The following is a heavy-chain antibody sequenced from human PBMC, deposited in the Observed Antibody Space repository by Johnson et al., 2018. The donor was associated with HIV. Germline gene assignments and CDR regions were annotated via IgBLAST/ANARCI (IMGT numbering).Heavy chain of an antibody. CDR3: ARDSFIAVTLSDAFDI. CDR2: ISYDGSNE. V-gene: IGHV3-30-3*01. J-gene: IGHJ3*02. CDR1: GFTFSSYA. D-gene: IGHD6-19*01. Sequence: QMLLVESGGGVVQPGMSLRLSCAASGFTFSSYAMHWVRQAPGKGLEWVAVISYDGSNEYYADSVKGRFTISRDNSKNTLYLHMSSLRAEDTALYYCARDSFIAVTLSDAFDIWGQGTVVTVSS.